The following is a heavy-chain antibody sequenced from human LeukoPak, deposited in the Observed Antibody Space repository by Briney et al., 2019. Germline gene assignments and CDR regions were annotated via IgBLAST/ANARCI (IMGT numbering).Heavy chain of an antibody. D-gene: IGHD3-3*01. CDR2: LRSTVHGGPA. CDR3: TRAGGYDFWIDY. V-gene: IGHV3-49*03. Sequence: GGSLRLFCSTFGFNFANCGVSWFRQAPGQGLEWVGFLRSTVHGGPAEYAASVEGRFIISRDDSKSIAYLQMNSLKTEDTAVYYCTRAGGYDFWIDYWGQGTLVTVSS. J-gene: IGHJ4*02. CDR1: GFNFANCG.